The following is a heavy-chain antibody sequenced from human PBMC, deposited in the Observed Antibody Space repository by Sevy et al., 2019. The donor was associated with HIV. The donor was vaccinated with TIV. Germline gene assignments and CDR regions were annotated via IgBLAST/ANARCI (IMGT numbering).Heavy chain of an antibody. V-gene: IGHV3-30*03. CDR1: GFTFSTHG. CDR3: ARDAGYSTAWYPGY. CDR2: ISYDGGDQ. Sequence: GGSLRLSCAASGFTFSTHGMHWLRQAPGKGLEWVAVISYDGGDQYYANSVKGRFTISRDNSKNTLYLQMNGLSAEDTALYYCARDAGYSTAWYPGYWGQGTLVTVSS. J-gene: IGHJ4*02. D-gene: IGHD6-19*01.